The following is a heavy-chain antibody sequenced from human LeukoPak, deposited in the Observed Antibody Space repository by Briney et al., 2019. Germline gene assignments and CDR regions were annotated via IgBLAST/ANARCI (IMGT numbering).Heavy chain of an antibody. CDR2: INTDGSST. CDR3: ARVRGQSTYDFWSGPPNWFDP. CDR1: GFTFSSYW. V-gene: IGHV3-74*01. J-gene: IGHJ5*02. Sequence: GGSLRLSCAASGFTFSSYWMHGVRQAPGKGLVWVSRINTDGSSTSYADSVKGRFTISRDNAKNTLYLQMNSLRAEDTAVYYCARVRGQSTYDFWSGPPNWFDPWGQGTLVTVSS. D-gene: IGHD3-3*01.